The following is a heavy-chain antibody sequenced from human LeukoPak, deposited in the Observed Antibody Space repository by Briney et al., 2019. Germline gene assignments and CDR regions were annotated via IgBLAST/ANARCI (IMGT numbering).Heavy chain of an antibody. CDR1: GFPFSNQA. CDR3: AKDARRTSGWYFFDY. Sequence: GGSLRLSCAASGFPFSNQAMGWARQAPGKGLEWVSVISDSGSITYYADSVKGRFTISRDNYKNTLFLQMNSLRAEDTAVYYCAKDARRTSGWYFFDYWGQGTLVTVSS. V-gene: IGHV3-23*01. D-gene: IGHD6-19*01. CDR2: ISDSGSIT. J-gene: IGHJ4*02.